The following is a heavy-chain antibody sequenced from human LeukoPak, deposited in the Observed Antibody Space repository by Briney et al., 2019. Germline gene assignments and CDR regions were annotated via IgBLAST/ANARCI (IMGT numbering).Heavy chain of an antibody. D-gene: IGHD4-17*01. J-gene: IGHJ3*02. CDR3: ARGIDYDYGLFGAFDI. CDR2: ISYDGSNK. V-gene: IGHV3-30*04. Sequence: PGRSLRLSCAASGFTFSSYAMHWVRQAPGKGLEWVAVISYDGSNKYYADSVKGRFTISRDNSKNTLYLQMNSLRAEDTAVYYCARGIDYDYGLFGAFDIWGQGTMVTVSS. CDR1: GFTFSSYA.